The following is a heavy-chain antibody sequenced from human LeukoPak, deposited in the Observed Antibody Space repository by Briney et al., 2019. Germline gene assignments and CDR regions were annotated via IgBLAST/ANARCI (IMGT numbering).Heavy chain of an antibody. CDR1: GGSFSGYY. CDR3: ASLHCSSTSCYPRAYYYYYGMDV. D-gene: IGHD2-2*01. CDR2: INHSGST. V-gene: IGHV4-34*01. J-gene: IGHJ6*02. Sequence: SETLSLTCAVYGGSFSGYYWSWIRQPPGKGLEWIGEINHSGSTNYNPSLKSRVTISVDTSKNQFSLKLSSVTAADTAVYYCASLHCSSTSCYPRAYYYYYGMDVWGQGTTVTVSS.